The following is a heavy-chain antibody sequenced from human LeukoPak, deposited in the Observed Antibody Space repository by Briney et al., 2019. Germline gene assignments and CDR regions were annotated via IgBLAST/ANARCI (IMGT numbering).Heavy chain of an antibody. CDR3: ARLAQHGLDSSGYKPLDY. D-gene: IGHD3-22*01. Sequence: PSETLSLTCTVSGVSLSSSSYYWGWVRQPPGKGLEWIGSIYYSGSTYYNPSLKSRVTISADTSKNQFSLNLSSVTAADTAVYYCARLAQHGLDSSGYKPLDYWGQGTLVTVSS. V-gene: IGHV4-39*01. J-gene: IGHJ4*02. CDR1: GVSLSSSSYY. CDR2: IYYSGST.